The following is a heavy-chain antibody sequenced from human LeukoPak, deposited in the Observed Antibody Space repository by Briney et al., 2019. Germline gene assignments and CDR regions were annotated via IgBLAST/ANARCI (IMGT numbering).Heavy chain of an antibody. Sequence: AASVKVSCKASGGTFSSYAISWVRQAPGQGLEWMGRIIPILGIANYALKFQGRVTITADKSTSTAYMELSSLRSEDTAVYYCARDSVDCSGGSCYHYWGQGTLVTVSS. V-gene: IGHV1-69*04. D-gene: IGHD2-15*01. CDR1: GGTFSSYA. CDR3: ARDSVDCSGGSCYHY. J-gene: IGHJ4*02. CDR2: IIPILGIA.